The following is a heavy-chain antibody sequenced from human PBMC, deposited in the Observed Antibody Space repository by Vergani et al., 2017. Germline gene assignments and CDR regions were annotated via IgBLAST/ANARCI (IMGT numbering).Heavy chain of an antibody. CDR2: INPSGGST. CDR3: ARERVTMVRGVIDRSYYYGMDV. D-gene: IGHD3-10*01. Sequence: QVQLVQSGAEVKKPGASVKVSCKASGYTFTSYYMHWVRQAPGQGLEWMGIINPSGGSTSYAQKFQGRVTMTRDTSTSTVYMELSSLRSEDTAVYYCARERVTMVRGVIDRSYYYGMDVWGQGTTVTVSS. V-gene: IGHV1-46*01. CDR1: GYTFTSYY. J-gene: IGHJ6*02.